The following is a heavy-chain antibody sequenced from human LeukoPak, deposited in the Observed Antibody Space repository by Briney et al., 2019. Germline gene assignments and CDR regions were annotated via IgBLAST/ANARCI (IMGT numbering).Heavy chain of an antibody. J-gene: IGHJ5*02. CDR1: GYTFTTYN. D-gene: IGHD3-10*01. CDR2: INPSGGST. Sequence: ASVKVSCKASGYTFTTYNIHWVRQAPGQGLEWTGIINPSGGSTSYAQKFQGRVTLTRDMSTRTVYMELSSLRSEDTAVYYCARDGITMVRGVNNWFDPWGQGTLVTVSS. CDR3: ARDGITMVRGVNNWFDP. V-gene: IGHV1-46*01.